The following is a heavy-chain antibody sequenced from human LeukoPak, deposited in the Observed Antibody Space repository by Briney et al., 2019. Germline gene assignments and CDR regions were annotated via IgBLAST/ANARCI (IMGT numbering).Heavy chain of an antibody. CDR3: ARDTRFGELPRSSYYFDY. D-gene: IGHD3-10*01. V-gene: IGHV1-2*06. CDR1: GYTFTGNY. Sequence: ASVKVSCKASGYTFTGNYMHWVRQAPGQGLEWMGRINPNSGGTNYAQKFQGRVTMTRDTSISTAYMELSRLRSDDTAVYYCARDTRFGELPRSSYYFDYWGQGTLVTVSS. J-gene: IGHJ4*02. CDR2: INPNSGGT.